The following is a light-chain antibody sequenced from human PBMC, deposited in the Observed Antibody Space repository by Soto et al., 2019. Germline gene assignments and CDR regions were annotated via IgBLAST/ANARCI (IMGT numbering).Light chain of an antibody. J-gene: IGKJ2*01. CDR2: GAS. CDR1: QSISNW. CDR3: QQYDSYSYT. V-gene: IGKV1-5*01. Sequence: DIPMTQSPSTLSASVGDRVTITCRASQSISNWLAWYQQKPGKAPKLLISGASSLESGVPSRFSGSGSGTEVTLTISSLQPDDFATYYGQQYDSYSYTFGQGTKLEIK.